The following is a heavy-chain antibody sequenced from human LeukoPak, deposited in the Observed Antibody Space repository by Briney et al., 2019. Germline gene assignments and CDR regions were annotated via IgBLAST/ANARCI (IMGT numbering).Heavy chain of an antibody. CDR3: AKGFGSSYYRGFDY. CDR1: GFTFSSYA. J-gene: IGHJ5*01. D-gene: IGHD1-26*01. CDR2: ISYDGSNK. V-gene: IGHV3-30*04. Sequence: PGRSLRLSCAASGFTFSSYAMHWVRQAPGRGLEWVAVISYDGSNKYYADSVKGRFTISRDNSKNTLYLQMNSLRAEDTAVYYCAKGFGSSYYRGFDYCGQGTLVTVSS.